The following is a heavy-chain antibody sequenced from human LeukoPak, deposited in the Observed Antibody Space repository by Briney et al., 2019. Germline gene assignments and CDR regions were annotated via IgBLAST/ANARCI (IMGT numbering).Heavy chain of an antibody. V-gene: IGHV4-30-4*01. D-gene: IGHD4-23*01. CDR2: IYYSGST. CDR1: GGSISSGDYY. J-gene: IGHJ4*02. CDR3: ARDLLNEGNHLDY. Sequence: SETLSLTCTVSGGSISSGDYYWSWLRQPPGKGLVWIGYIYYSGSTYYNPSLKSRVTISVDTSKNQFSLKLSSVTAADTAVYYCARDLLNEGNHLDYWGQGTLVTVSS.